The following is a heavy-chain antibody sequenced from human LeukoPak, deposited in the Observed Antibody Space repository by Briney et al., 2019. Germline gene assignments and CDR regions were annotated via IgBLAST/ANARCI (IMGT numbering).Heavy chain of an antibody. CDR3: AREPYYDILTGYYSD. Sequence: GRSLRLSCAASGFTFSSYAMHWVRQAPGKGLEWVAVISYDGSNKYYADSVKGRFTISRDNSKNTLYLQMNSLRAEDTAVYYCAREPYYDILTGYYSDWGQGTLVTVSS. V-gene: IGHV3-30-3*01. CDR2: ISYDGSNK. J-gene: IGHJ4*02. D-gene: IGHD3-9*01. CDR1: GFTFSSYA.